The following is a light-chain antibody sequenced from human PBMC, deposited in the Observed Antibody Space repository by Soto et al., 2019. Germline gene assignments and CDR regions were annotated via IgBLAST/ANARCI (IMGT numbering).Light chain of an antibody. J-gene: IGKJ2*01. CDR3: QQYNNWPPHT. CDR1: QSVSSN. Sequence: EIVMTQSPATLSVSPGERATLSCRASQSVSSNLAWYQQKPGQAPRLLIYGASTRATGIPARFSGSGSETEFTLTISSLQSEDFAVYYCQQYNNWPPHTFGQGTKVDIK. V-gene: IGKV3-15*01. CDR2: GAS.